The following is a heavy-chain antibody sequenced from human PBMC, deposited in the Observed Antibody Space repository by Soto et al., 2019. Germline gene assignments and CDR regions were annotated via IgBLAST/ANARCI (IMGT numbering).Heavy chain of an antibody. V-gene: IGHV3-21*01. Sequence: GGSLRLSCAASGFSFSSDSMAWVRQAPGKGLEWVSSISSSGSFMNYADSVKGRFTISRDNARNSLYLQMSGLKDEDTAVYYCASDTQTGPTLDWVDSWGAGALVTVYS. CDR1: GFSFSSDS. D-gene: IGHD1-7*01. J-gene: IGHJ4*02. CDR2: ISSSGSFM. CDR3: ASDTQTGPTLDWVDS.